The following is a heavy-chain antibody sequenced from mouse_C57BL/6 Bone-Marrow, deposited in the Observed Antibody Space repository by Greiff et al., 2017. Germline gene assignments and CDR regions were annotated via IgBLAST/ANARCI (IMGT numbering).Heavy chain of an antibody. V-gene: IGHV1-43*01. CDR3: ASPYYYGSSIDY. CDR1: GYSFTGYY. J-gene: IGHJ2*01. CDR2: INPSTGGT. Sequence: EVQLQQSGPELVKPGASVKISCKASGYSFTGYYMHWVKQSSEKSLEWIGEINPSTGGTSYNQKFKGKATLTVDKSSSTAYMQLKSLTSEDSAVYYCASPYYYGSSIDYWGQGTTLTVSS. D-gene: IGHD1-1*01.